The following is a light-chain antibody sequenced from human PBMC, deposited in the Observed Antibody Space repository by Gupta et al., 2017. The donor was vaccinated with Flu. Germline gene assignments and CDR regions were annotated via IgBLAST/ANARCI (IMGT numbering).Light chain of an antibody. CDR1: QSISSY. J-gene: IGKJ4*01. V-gene: IGKV1-39*01. CDR3: QQSFTNPLT. Sequence: DIHTTQSPSSLSASVGDRVTITCRASQSISSYLNWYQQKAGKAPKLLIYVASSLQTGVPSRFSGSASGTDFTLTISSLEPEDFATYYCQQSFTNPLTFGGGTTVEIK. CDR2: VAS.